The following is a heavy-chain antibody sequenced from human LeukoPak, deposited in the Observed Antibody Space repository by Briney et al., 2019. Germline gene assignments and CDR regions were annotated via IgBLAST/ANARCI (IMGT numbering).Heavy chain of an antibody. CDR3: ARGGTYCSGASCYFF. J-gene: IGHJ4*02. CDR2: MNPNSGNT. Sequence: ASVTVSFMSSVYTFTSYDINWVRQATAQGLEWMGWMNPNSGNTGYAQKVQGRVTMTRNTSISTAYMELSSLRSEDTAVYYCARGGTYCSGASCYFFWGQGTLVTVSS. D-gene: IGHD2-15*01. V-gene: IGHV1-8*01. CDR1: VYTFTSYD.